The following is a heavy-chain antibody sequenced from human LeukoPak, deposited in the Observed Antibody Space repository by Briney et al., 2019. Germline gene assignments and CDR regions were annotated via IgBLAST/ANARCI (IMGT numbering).Heavy chain of an antibody. D-gene: IGHD2-2*01. V-gene: IGHV3-21*01. CDR3: ARVGDIVVVPASFCGMDV. CDR2: ISSSSSYI. J-gene: IGHJ6*03. CDR1: GFTFSSYS. Sequence: GGSLRLSCAASGFTFSSYSMNWVRQAPGMGLEWVSSISSSSSYIYYADSVRGRFTISRDNAKNSLYLHMNSLRAEDTAVYYCARVGDIVVVPASFCGMDVWGKGTTVTVSS.